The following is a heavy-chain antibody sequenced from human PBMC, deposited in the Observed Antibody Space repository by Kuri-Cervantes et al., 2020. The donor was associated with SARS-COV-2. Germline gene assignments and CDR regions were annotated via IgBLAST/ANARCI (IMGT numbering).Heavy chain of an antibody. CDR2: IKQDGSEK. CDR1: GFTFSSYS. Sequence: GGSLRLSCAASGFTFSSYSMNWVRQAPGKGLEWVANIKQDGSEKYYVDSGKGRFTISRDNAKNSLYLQMNGVRAEDTAVYYCGKGGGQLDYWGQGTLVTVSS. V-gene: IGHV3-7*02. J-gene: IGHJ4*02. D-gene: IGHD2-2*01. CDR3: GKGGGQLDY.